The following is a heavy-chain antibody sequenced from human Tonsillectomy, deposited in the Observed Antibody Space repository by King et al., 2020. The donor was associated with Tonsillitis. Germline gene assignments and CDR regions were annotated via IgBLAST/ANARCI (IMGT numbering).Heavy chain of an antibody. J-gene: IGHJ3*01. D-gene: IGHD2-15*01. CDR1: GFKLSSNG. CDR3: GRDTGGSQYGDAFDF. Sequence: VQLVESGGGVVQPGRSLRLSCVASGFKLSSNGMHWVRQAPGKGLEWVALIWYDGSNQYYADSVKGRFTISRDLSKNTLYLQMNSLRGEDTALYFCGRDTGGSQYGDAFDFWGQGTMVTV. CDR2: IWYDGSNQ. V-gene: IGHV3-33*01.